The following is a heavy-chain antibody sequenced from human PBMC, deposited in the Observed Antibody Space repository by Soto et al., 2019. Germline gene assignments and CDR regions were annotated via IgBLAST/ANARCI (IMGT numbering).Heavy chain of an antibody. V-gene: IGHV3-48*01. CDR3: ARHPERIAQIGWFDP. CDR1: GFTFSSYS. D-gene: IGHD6-13*01. Sequence: EVQLVESGGGLVQPGGSLRLSCAASGFTFSSYSMNWVRQAPGKGLEWVSYISSSSSTIYYAESVKGRLTISRDNAKTSLYLQMNSLRAEDTAVYYCARHPERIAQIGWFDPWGQGTLVTVSS. J-gene: IGHJ5*02. CDR2: ISSSSSTI.